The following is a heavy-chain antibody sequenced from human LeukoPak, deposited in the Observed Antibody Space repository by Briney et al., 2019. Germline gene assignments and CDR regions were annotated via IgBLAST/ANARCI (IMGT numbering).Heavy chain of an antibody. CDR1: GYSISSGYY. Sequence: SETLSLTCTVSGYSISSGYYWGWIRQPPGKGLEWIGSIYHSGSTYYNPSLKSRVTISVDTSKNQFSLKLSSVTAADTAVYYCARELQGRSSWYFGPWGQGTLVTVSS. CDR3: ARELQGRSSWYFGP. J-gene: IGHJ4*02. V-gene: IGHV4-38-2*02. CDR2: IYHSGST. D-gene: IGHD6-13*01.